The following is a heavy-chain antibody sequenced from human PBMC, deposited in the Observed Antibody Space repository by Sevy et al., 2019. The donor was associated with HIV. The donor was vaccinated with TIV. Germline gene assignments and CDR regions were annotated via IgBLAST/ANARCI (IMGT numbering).Heavy chain of an antibody. J-gene: IGHJ5*01. CDR1: ALTFSSYV. Sequence: GESLKISCTASALTFSSYVMSWVRQAPGKGLEWVSTISASGGSTYYADSVKGRFTISRDNSNKKVYLQMNSLTVEDTAVYYCAKEEFSGYDFGSWGQGTLVTVSS. V-gene: IGHV3-23*01. CDR3: AKEEFSGYDFGS. D-gene: IGHD5-12*01. CDR2: ISASGGST.